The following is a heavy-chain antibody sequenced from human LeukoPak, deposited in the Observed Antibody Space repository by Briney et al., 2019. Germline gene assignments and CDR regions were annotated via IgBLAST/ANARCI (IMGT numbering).Heavy chain of an antibody. CDR1: GGSISSYY. J-gene: IGHJ6*02. CDR3: ARSYSSSDHYYYYGMDV. D-gene: IGHD6-13*01. Sequence: SETLSLTCTVSGGSISSYYWNWIRQPPGKGLEWIGYINYIRTTDYNPSLKSRVTISLDTSKNRFSLKLSSVTAADTAMYYCARSYSSSDHYYYYGMDVWGQGPTVTVSS. CDR2: INYIRTT. V-gene: IGHV4-59*08.